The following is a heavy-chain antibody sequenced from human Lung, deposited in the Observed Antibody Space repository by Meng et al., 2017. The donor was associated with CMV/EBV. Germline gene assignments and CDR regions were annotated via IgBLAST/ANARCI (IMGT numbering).Heavy chain of an antibody. CDR1: RYTFSSYA. J-gene: IGHJ4*02. CDR3: ARSVYCGDDCYLFDY. Sequence: QLLLVQPVAQVQQPAAPVQVSFKASRYTFSSYAMHWFGHALGTRRWGMGWINASNSNTKGSQKFQGPVTITRDTSASTAYMELSCLRSEDTAVYYCARSVYCGDDCYLFDYWGQGTLVTVSS. D-gene: IGHD2-21*02. V-gene: IGHV1-3*01. CDR2: INASNSNT.